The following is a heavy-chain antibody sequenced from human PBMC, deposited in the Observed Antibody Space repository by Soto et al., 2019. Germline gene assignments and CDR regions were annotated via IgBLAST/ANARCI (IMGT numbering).Heavy chain of an antibody. V-gene: IGHV2-26*01. D-gene: IGHD6-13*01. Sequence: QVTLKESGPVLVKPTETLTLTCTVSGFSLSNARMGVSWIRQPPGKALEWLAHIFSNDEKSYSTSLKSRLTISKHTSKTQVVLTMTNMDPVDTATYCCARTVSSWPRPPLWFDPWGQGTLVTVSS. CDR1: GFSLSNARMG. CDR3: ARTVSSWPRPPLWFDP. J-gene: IGHJ5*02. CDR2: IFSNDEK.